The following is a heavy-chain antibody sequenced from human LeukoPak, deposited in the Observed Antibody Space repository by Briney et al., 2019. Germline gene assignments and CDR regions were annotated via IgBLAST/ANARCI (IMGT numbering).Heavy chain of an antibody. CDR3: AKAAPGYSGSYELWFDP. CDR1: GFIFRSYA. V-gene: IGHV3-23*01. J-gene: IGHJ5*02. Sequence: QAGGSLRLSCVGSGFIFRSYAVTWVRQAPGKGLEWVSSITANGDATYYTDSVKGRFTISRDNSKNTLYLQMNSLRAEDTAVYYCAKAAPGYSGSYELWFDPWGQGTLVTVSS. D-gene: IGHD1-26*01. CDR2: ITANGDAT.